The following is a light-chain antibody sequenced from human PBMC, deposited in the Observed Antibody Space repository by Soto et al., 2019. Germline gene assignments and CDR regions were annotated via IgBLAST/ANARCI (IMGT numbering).Light chain of an antibody. CDR1: QSASSNS. CDR3: QHYGSSPPMYT. CDR2: GAS. J-gene: IGKJ2*01. V-gene: IGKV3-20*01. Sequence: EIVLTQSPGTLSVSPGERATLSCRASQSASSNSLVWYQQKPGQAPRLLIYGASIRATGIPDRFSGSGSGTDFTLTISRLDLEDFGVYHCQHYGSSPPMYTFGQGTKLEIK.